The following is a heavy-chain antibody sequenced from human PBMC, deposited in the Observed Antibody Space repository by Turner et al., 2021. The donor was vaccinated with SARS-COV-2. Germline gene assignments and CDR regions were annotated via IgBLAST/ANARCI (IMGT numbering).Heavy chain of an antibody. Sequence: QVQLVKSGAEVKRPGASVKVSCLPSGYTFSGYYIHWVRQAPGQGLEWMGWINPNTGATDYTQKVQGRVTMTRDTSISTAYMELSRLTSDDTAMYYCARDPCRTGIECGVGSWGQGTLVTVSS. D-gene: IGHD1-1*01. V-gene: IGHV1-2*02. CDR1: GYTFSGYY. J-gene: IGHJ4*02. CDR2: INPNTGAT. CDR3: ARDPCRTGIECGVGS.